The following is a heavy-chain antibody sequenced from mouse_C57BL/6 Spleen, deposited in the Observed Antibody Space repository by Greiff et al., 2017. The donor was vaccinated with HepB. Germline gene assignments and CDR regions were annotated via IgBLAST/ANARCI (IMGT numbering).Heavy chain of an antibody. Sequence: QVQLQQPGAELVKPGASVKMSCKASGYTFTSYWITWVKQRPGQGLEWIGDIYPGSGSTNYNEKFKSKATLTVDTSSSTAYMQLSSLTSEDAAVYYCARSRDGYYVYYFDYWGQGTTLTVSS. CDR1: GYTFTSYW. V-gene: IGHV1-55*01. J-gene: IGHJ2*01. D-gene: IGHD2-3*01. CDR3: ARSRDGYYVYYFDY. CDR2: IYPGSGST.